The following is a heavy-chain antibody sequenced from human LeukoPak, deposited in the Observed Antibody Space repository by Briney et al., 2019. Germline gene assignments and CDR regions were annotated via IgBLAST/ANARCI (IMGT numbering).Heavy chain of an antibody. D-gene: IGHD5-18*01. CDR3: GRDPRLGIRGYTYGYIDY. CDR2: ININTGNP. V-gene: IGHV7-4-1*02. Sequence: ASVTVSCKTSGYTFTSYAISWVRQAPGQGLEWMGWININTGNPTYAQGFTGRYVFSLDTSVSTAYLQISGLKADDTAVYYCGRDPRLGIRGYTYGYIDYWGQGTLVTVSS. CDR1: GYTFTSYA. J-gene: IGHJ4*02.